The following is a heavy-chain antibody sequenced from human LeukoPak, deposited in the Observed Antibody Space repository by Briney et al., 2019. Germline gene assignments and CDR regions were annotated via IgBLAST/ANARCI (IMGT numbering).Heavy chain of an antibody. J-gene: IGHJ4*02. V-gene: IGHV4-59*01. CDR1: GGSISSYY. D-gene: IGHD5-12*01. CDR3: ARDGYSGNDGL. Sequence: SETLSLTCTVSGGSISSYYWSWLRQPPGKGLEGSGYIYYTGSTNYNPSLKSRVTISVDTSKNQFSLKLSSVTAADTAVYYCARDGYSGNDGLWGQGSLVTVSS. CDR2: IYYTGST.